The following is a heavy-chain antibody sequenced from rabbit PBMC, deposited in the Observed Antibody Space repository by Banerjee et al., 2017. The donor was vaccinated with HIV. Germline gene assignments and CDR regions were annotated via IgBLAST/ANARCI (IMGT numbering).Heavy chain of an antibody. D-gene: IGHD2-1*01. J-gene: IGHJ4*01. Sequence: QEQLVESGGGLVQPEGSLTLTCTASGFTVSSNYWICWVRQAPWKGLEWIGCIGAGGFSSALASGAQGRFTICKSASTTVTLQMARLTAADAATYSCARNSYDDYGAFNLWGPGTLVTVS. CDR3: ARNSYDDYGAFNL. V-gene: IGHV1S45*01. CDR2: IGAGGFSS. CDR1: GFTVSSNYW.